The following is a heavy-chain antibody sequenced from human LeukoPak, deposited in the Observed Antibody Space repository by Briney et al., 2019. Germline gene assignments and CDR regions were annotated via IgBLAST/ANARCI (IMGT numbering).Heavy chain of an antibody. Sequence: SETLSLTCTVSGGSISIYYWIWIRQPPGKGLECLGYIYYSGSTNYNPSLKSRVTISVDTSRDQFSLKLSSVTAADTAVYSCARHLMYFDILTGYAPTAFDIWGQGTMVTVSS. D-gene: IGHD3-9*01. CDR2: IYYSGST. CDR3: ARHLMYFDILTGYAPTAFDI. V-gene: IGHV4-59*08. J-gene: IGHJ3*02. CDR1: GGSISIYY.